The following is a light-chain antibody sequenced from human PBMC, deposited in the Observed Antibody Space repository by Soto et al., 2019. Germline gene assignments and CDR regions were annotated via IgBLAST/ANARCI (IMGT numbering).Light chain of an antibody. CDR2: DVS. CDR3: SSYTTTSTLE. CDR1: SSDVGAYKY. Sequence: QSVLTQPASVSGSPGQSSTISCTGTSSDVGAYKYVSWYQQHPGKAPKLMIYDVSHRPSGVSNRFSGSKSGNTASLTISGLQAEDEADYYCSSYTTTSTLEFGGGTKLTVL. J-gene: IGLJ2*01. V-gene: IGLV2-14*01.